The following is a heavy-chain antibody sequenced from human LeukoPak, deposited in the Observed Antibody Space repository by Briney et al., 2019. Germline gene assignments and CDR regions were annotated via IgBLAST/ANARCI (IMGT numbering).Heavy chain of an antibody. J-gene: IGHJ3*02. Sequence: SQTLSLTCAVSGGSISSGGYSWSWIRQPPGKGLEWIGYIYYSGSTYYNPSLKSRVTISVDTSKNQFSLKLNSVTAADTAVYYCARGGAAAGSFDIWGQGTMVTVS. CDR2: IYYSGST. CDR3: ARGGAAAGSFDI. D-gene: IGHD6-13*01. V-gene: IGHV4-30-4*07. CDR1: GGSISSGGYS.